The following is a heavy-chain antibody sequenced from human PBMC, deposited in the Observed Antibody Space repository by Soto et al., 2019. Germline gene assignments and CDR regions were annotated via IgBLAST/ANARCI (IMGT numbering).Heavy chain of an antibody. D-gene: IGHD3-16*02. V-gene: IGHV4-59*08. Sequence: SETLSLTCTVSGGSISSYYWSWIRQPPGKGLEWIGYIYYSGSTYYNPSLKSRVTISVDTSKNQFSLKLSSVTAADTAVYYCARVKRDYDYVWGSYRYYGMDVWGQGTTVTVSS. CDR1: GGSISSYY. CDR2: IYYSGST. CDR3: ARVKRDYDYVWGSYRYYGMDV. J-gene: IGHJ6*02.